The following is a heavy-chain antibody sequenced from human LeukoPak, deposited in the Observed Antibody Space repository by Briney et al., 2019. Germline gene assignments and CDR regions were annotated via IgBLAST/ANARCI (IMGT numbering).Heavy chain of an antibody. Sequence: GGSLRLSCAASGFTFSTYSMSWVRQPPGKGLEWISYISSSSSVIYYADSVKGRFTISRDNAKNSLFLQMNSLGAGDTAVYYCARLGGSYYLARPSLFDYWGQGTLVTVSS. D-gene: IGHD1-26*01. CDR2: ISSSSSVI. CDR1: GFTFSTYS. V-gene: IGHV3-48*01. CDR3: ARLGGSYYLARPSLFDY. J-gene: IGHJ4*02.